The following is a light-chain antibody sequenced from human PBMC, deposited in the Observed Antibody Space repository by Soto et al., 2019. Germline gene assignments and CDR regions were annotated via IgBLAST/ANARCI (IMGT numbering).Light chain of an antibody. V-gene: IGKV1-6*01. CDR3: LQDFNSPYT. Sequence: AIQMTQSPSSLSASVGDRVTITCRASQGISNELGWYQHKPGKAPKLLIYAASTLQSGVPSRFHGSGSGTDLPLTISSLQSEAFATYYCLQDFNSPYTFGQGTKLEI. J-gene: IGKJ2*01. CDR1: QGISNE. CDR2: AAS.